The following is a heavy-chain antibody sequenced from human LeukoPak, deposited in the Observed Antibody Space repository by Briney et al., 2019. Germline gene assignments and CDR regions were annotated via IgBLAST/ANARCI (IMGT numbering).Heavy chain of an antibody. CDR3: ARHRISVSGPGCAFDI. Sequence: SETLSLTCTVSGGSISSYYWSWIRQPPGKGPEWIGYIYYSGSTIYNPSLESRITISVDTSKNQYSLKLSSVTAEEANLHFCARHRISVSGPGCAFDIWGQGTMVTVSS. V-gene: IGHV4-59*08. J-gene: IGHJ3*02. CDR1: GGSISSYY. D-gene: IGHD6-19*01. CDR2: IYYSGST.